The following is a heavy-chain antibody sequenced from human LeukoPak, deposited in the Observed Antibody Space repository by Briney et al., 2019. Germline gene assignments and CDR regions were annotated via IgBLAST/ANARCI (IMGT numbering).Heavy chain of an antibody. D-gene: IGHD3-3*01. CDR1: GGSISSYY. V-gene: IGHV4-59*12. Sequence: PSETLSLTCTVSGGSISSYYWSWIRQPPGKGLEWIGYIYYSGSTNYNPSLKSRVTISVDTSKNQFSLKLSSVTAADTAVYYCARGPYYDFWSGYYTGTHFDYWGQGTLVTVSS. CDR2: IYYSGST. CDR3: ARGPYYDFWSGYYTGTHFDY. J-gene: IGHJ4*02.